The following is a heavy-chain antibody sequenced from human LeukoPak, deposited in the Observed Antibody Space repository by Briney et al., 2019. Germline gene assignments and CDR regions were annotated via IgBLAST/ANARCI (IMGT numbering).Heavy chain of an antibody. CDR2: IYYSGST. J-gene: IGHJ4*02. CDR3: AIEGGQWLD. D-gene: IGHD6-19*01. Sequence: SETLSLTCTVSGGSISSYYWSWIRQPPGKGLEWIGYIYYSGSTNYNPSLKSRVTISVDTSKNQFSLKLSSVTAADTAVYYCAIEGGQWLDWGQGTLVTVSS. CDR1: GGSISSYY. V-gene: IGHV4-59*01.